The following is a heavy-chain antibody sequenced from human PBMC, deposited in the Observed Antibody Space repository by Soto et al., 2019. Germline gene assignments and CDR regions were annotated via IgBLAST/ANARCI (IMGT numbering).Heavy chain of an antibody. CDR3: ARGVDYYGSGKQAFDI. Sequence: SVKVSCKASGGTFSSYAISWVRQAPGQGLEWMGGIIPIFGTANYAQKFQGRVTITADESTSTAYMELSSLRSEDTAVYYCARGVDYYGSGKQAFDIWGQGTMVTVSS. V-gene: IGHV1-69*13. J-gene: IGHJ3*02. CDR2: IIPIFGTA. D-gene: IGHD3-10*01. CDR1: GGTFSSYA.